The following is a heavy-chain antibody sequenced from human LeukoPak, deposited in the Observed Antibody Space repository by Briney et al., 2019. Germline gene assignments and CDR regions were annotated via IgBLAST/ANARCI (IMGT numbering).Heavy chain of an antibody. J-gene: IGHJ4*02. CDR3: ACRGYSGYEPDY. CDR1: GFTFSDYY. Sequence: GGSLRLSCAASGFTFSDYYMGWIRQAPGKGLEWVSYISSSGSTIYYADSVKGRFTISRDNAKNSLYLQMNSLRAEDTAVYYCACRGYSGYEPDYWGQGTLVTVSS. CDR2: ISSSGSTI. V-gene: IGHV3-11*01. D-gene: IGHD5-12*01.